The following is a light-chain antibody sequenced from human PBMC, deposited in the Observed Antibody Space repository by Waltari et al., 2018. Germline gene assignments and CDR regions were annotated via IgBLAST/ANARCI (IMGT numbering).Light chain of an antibody. Sequence: QSVLTQPPSVSGAPGQRVTISCTGSSSNIGAGYDVHWYQQLPGTAPNLLIYGNSKRPSGVPDRFSGSKSGTSASLAITGLQAEDEADYYCQSYDSSLSGLNVFGSGTKVTVL. V-gene: IGLV1-40*01. CDR3: QSYDSSLSGLNV. J-gene: IGLJ6*01. CDR1: SSNIGAGYD. CDR2: GNS.